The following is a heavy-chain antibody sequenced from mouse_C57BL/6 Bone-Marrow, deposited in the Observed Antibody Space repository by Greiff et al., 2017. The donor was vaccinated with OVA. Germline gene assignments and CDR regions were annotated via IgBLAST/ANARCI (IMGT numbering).Heavy chain of an antibody. CDR3: ASDTIVTPWFAY. CDR1: GFTFSSYA. CDR2: ISDGGSYT. V-gene: IGHV5-4*03. J-gene: IGHJ3*01. Sequence: EVMLVESGGGLVKPGGSLKLSCAASGFTFSSYAMSWVRQTPEKRLEWVATISDGGSYTYYPDNVKGRFTISRDNAKNNLYLQMSHLKSEDTAMYYCASDTIVTPWFAYWGQGTLVTVSA. D-gene: IGHD2-5*01.